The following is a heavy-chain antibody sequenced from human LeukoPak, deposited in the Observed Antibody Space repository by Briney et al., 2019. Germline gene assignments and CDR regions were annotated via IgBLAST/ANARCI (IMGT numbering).Heavy chain of an antibody. J-gene: IGHJ4*02. Sequence: SETLSLTCTVSGGSISSYYWNWIRQPAGKGLEWIGRVSASGYTNYNPSLRSRITISVDTSKNQFSLELTSVTAADTAVYYCAKISGYSTSWTPDYWGQGTLVTVSS. D-gene: IGHD6-13*01. CDR2: VSASGYT. CDR1: GGSISSYY. CDR3: AKISGYSTSWTPDY. V-gene: IGHV4-4*07.